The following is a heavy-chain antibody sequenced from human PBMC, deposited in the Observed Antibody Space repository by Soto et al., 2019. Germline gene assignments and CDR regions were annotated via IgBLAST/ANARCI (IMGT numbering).Heavy chain of an antibody. J-gene: IGHJ4*02. Sequence: EASVKVSCKVSGYTLTELSMHWVRQAPGKGLEWMGGFDPEDGETIYAQKFQGRVTMTEDTSTDTAYMELSSLRSEDTAVYYCATDLMTYSSSLDYWGQGTLVTVSS. D-gene: IGHD6-13*01. CDR2: FDPEDGET. CDR3: ATDLMTYSSSLDY. CDR1: GYTLTELS. V-gene: IGHV1-24*01.